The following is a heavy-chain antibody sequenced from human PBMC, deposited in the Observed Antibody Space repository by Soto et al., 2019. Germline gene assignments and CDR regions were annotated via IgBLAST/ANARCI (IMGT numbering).Heavy chain of an antibody. CDR2: IYYSGST. J-gene: IGHJ4*02. Sequence: PSETLSLTCTVSGGSISSGDYYWSWIHQPPGKGLEWIGYIYYSGSTYYNPSLKSRVTISVDTSKNQFSLKLSSVTAADTAVYYCARVMVRGVIIDYWGQGTLVTVSS. CDR1: GGSISSGDYY. CDR3: ARVMVRGVIIDY. V-gene: IGHV4-30-4*01. D-gene: IGHD3-10*01.